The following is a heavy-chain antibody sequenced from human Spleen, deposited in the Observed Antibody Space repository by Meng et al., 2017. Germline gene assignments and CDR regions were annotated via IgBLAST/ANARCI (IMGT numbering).Heavy chain of an antibody. D-gene: IGHD2-15*01. CDR1: GFTFSSYA. Sequence: GESLKISCAASGFTFSSYAMSWVRQAPGKGLEWVSAISGSGGSTYYADSVKGRFTISTDSYENTLYLQMNSLKTEDTAVYYCTTVGTSHSCNYWGQGIQVTVSS. J-gene: IGHJ4*02. CDR3: TTVGTSHSCNY. CDR2: ISGSGGST. V-gene: IGHV3-23*01.